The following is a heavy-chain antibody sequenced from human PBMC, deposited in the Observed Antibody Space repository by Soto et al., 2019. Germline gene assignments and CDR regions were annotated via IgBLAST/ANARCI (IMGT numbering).Heavy chain of an antibody. V-gene: IGHV4-61*01. CDR3: AREGFPVTTGYNWFDP. Sequence: QVQLQESGPGLVKPSETLSLTCTVSGGSVSSGSYYWSWIRQPPGKGLEWIGYIYYSGSTNYNPSLKSRVTIAVDTSKNQFSLKLSSVTAADTAVYYCAREGFPVTTGYNWFDPWGQGTLVTVSS. D-gene: IGHD4-17*01. J-gene: IGHJ5*02. CDR2: IYYSGST. CDR1: GGSVSSGSYY.